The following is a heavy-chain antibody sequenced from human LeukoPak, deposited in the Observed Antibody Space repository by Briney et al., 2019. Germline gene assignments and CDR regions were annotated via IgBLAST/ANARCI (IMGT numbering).Heavy chain of an antibody. CDR3: ATGTESGRYLINFDY. CDR2: IIPIFDTP. CDR1: GGTFSSSA. J-gene: IGHJ4*02. Sequence: ASVKVSCKTSGGTFSSSAISWVRQAPGQGLEWMGGIIPIFDTPNYAQKFQGRVTITTDESTSTAYMELSSLRSEDTAVHYCATGTESGRYLINFDYWGQGTLVTVSS. D-gene: IGHD1-26*01. V-gene: IGHV1-69*05.